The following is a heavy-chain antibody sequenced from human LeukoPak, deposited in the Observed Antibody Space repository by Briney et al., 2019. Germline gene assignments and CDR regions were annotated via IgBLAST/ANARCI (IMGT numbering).Heavy chain of an antibody. V-gene: IGHV4-34*01. CDR3: ARELRFLEWLPAGNWFDP. CDR2: INHSGST. J-gene: IGHJ5*02. CDR1: GGSFSGYY. D-gene: IGHD3-3*01. Sequence: SETLSLTCAVYGGSFSGYYWSWIRQPPGKGLEWIGEINHSGSTNYNPSLKSRVTISVDTPKNQFSLKLSSVTAADTAVYYCARELRFLEWLPAGNWFDPWGQGTLVTVSS.